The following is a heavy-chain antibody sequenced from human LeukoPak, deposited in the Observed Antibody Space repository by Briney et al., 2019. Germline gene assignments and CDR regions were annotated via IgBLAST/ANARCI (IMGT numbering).Heavy chain of an antibody. J-gene: IGHJ6*02. Sequence: PSETLSPTCAVYGGSFSGYYWSWIRQPPRRGLEWIGEINHSGSTNCNPSLKSRVTISVDTSKNQFSLKLSSVTAADTAVYYCARGGGSCYSCYYYYGMDVWGQGTTVTVSS. D-gene: IGHD2-15*01. V-gene: IGHV4-34*01. CDR2: INHSGST. CDR1: GGSFSGYY. CDR3: ARGGGSCYSCYYYYGMDV.